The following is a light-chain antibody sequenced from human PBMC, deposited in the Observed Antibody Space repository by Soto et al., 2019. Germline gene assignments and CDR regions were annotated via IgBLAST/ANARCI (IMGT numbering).Light chain of an antibody. V-gene: IGKV1-5*01. J-gene: IGKJ1*01. CDR3: QQYKDDWT. CDR2: DAS. CDR1: QFISNR. Sequence: DIQMTQSPSTLSASVGDRVTIACRTSQFISNRLAWYQQKPGKAPKLLIYDASSLESGVPSRFSGSGSGTEFTLPISSLQPDDFATYFCQQYKDDWTFGQGTKVDIK.